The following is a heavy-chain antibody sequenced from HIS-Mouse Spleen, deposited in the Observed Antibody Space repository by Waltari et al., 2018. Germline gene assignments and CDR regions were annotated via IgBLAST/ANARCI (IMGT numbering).Heavy chain of an antibody. CDR3: ARYCSGGSCYGGSFDY. Sequence: QVQLQESGPGLVKPSETLSLTCTVAGGSISSYYWSWIRQPAGKGLEWIGRIYTSGSTNSNPTLKKRVRMSVDPSRTQFSLKLSSVTAADAAVYYCARYCSGGSCYGGSFDYWGQGTLVTVSS. CDR2: IYTSGST. D-gene: IGHD2-15*01. CDR1: GGSISSYY. V-gene: IGHV4-4*07. J-gene: IGHJ4*02.